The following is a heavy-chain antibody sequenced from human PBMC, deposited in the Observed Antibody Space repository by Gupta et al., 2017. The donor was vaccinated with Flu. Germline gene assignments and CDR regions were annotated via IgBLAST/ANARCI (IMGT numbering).Heavy chain of an antibody. CDR1: GGSVSSGSYY. CDR2: IYYSGSN. V-gene: IGHV4-61*01. Sequence: QVQLQESGPGLVKPSETLSLTCTVSGGSVSSGSYYWSWIRQPPGKGLEWIGYIYYSGSNNYNPSLKSRVTISVATAKNQFSMKLRSVTAADTAVYYGARGSGWPQFDYGCQGTMVAVSS. D-gene: IGHD6-19*01. CDR3: ARGSGWPQFDY. J-gene: IGHJ4*02.